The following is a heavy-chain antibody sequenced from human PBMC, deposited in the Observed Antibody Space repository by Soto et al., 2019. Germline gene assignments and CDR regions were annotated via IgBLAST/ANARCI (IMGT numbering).Heavy chain of an antibody. Sequence: ASVKVSCKASGYTFTSYGISWVRQAPGQRLEWMGLINPSSASTKYAQKFQGRVTMTRDTSTSTVYMELNSLRSEDTAVYFCARDAQIGHGYSAYHTYWGQGTLVTVSS. CDR2: INPSSAST. CDR3: ARDAQIGHGYSAYHTY. CDR1: GYTFTSYG. J-gene: IGHJ4*02. V-gene: IGHV1-46*01. D-gene: IGHD5-12*01.